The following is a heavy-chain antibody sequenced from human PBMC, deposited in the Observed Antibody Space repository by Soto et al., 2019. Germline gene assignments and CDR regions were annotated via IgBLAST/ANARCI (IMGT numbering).Heavy chain of an antibody. CDR3: AKAPDSSSWPFDY. CDR2: ISGSGSST. Sequence: GGSLRLSGAASGFTCSSYAMSWVRQAPGKGLEWVSAISGSGSSTYYADSVKGRFTISRDNSKNTLYLQMNSLGAEDTAVYYCAKAPDSSSWPFDYWGQGTLVTVSS. CDR1: GFTCSSYA. J-gene: IGHJ4*02. D-gene: IGHD6-13*01. V-gene: IGHV3-23*01.